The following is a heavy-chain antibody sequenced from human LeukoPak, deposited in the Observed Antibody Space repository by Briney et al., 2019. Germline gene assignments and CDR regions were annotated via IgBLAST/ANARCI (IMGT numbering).Heavy chain of an antibody. CDR2: IRSKANSYAT. CDR1: GFTFSGSA. D-gene: IGHD3-22*01. V-gene: IGHV3-73*01. CDR3: TRPYYDDRTGYHDYVDD. J-gene: IGHJ4*02. Sequence: GGSLRLSCAASGFTFSGSAMHWVRQASGKGLQWVGRIRSKANSYATAYAASVKGRFTMSRDDSKNTAYLQMNSLKTEDTAVYYCTRPYYDDRTGYHDYVDDWGQGTLVTVSP.